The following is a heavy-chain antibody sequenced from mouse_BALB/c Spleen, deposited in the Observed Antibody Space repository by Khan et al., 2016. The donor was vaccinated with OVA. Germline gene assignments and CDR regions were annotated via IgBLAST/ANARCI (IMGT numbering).Heavy chain of an antibody. CDR2: IDPPNGNT. CDR3: AGMARK. Sequence: VRLQQSGAELVKSGATVKWFCTASGLKLNDTYRHWLKQWPEQGLERIGRIDPPNGNTKYDPKFQGKANITADTSHNTAYLQLSSLTSVDTAVYYCAGMARKWGQGSTLTVSS. V-gene: IGHV14-3*02. J-gene: IGHJ2*01. CDR1: GLKLNDTY.